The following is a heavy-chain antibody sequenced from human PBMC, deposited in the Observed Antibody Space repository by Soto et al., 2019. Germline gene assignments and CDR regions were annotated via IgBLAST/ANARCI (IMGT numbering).Heavy chain of an antibody. CDR3: AKVPVNYDFWSGYYALDY. D-gene: IGHD3-3*01. Sequence: LRLSCAASGFTFSSYAMSWVRQAPGKGLEWVSAISGSGGSTYYADSVKGRFTISRDNSKNTLYLQMNSLRAEDTAVYYCAKVPVNYDFWSGYYALDYWGQGTLVTVSS. CDR1: GFTFSSYA. CDR2: ISGSGGST. J-gene: IGHJ4*02. V-gene: IGHV3-23*01.